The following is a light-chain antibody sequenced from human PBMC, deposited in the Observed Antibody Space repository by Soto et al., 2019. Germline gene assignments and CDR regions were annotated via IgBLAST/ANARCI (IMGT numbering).Light chain of an antibody. V-gene: IGLV2-11*01. Sequence: QSVLTQPRSVSGSPGQSVTISCTGTSSDVGGYNYVSWYQQHPGKAPKLMIYDVSKWPSGVPDRFSGSKSGNTASLTISGLQAEDEADYYCCSYAGNSPYVFGAGTQLTVL. J-gene: IGLJ3*02. CDR2: DVS. CDR1: SSDVGGYNY. CDR3: CSYAGNSPYV.